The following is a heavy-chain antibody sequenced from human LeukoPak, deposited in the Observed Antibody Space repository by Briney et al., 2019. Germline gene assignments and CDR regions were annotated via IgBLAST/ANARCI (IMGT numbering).Heavy chain of an antibody. D-gene: IGHD3-3*01. J-gene: IGHJ4*02. CDR3: AKGTHYYAFWSGYYFDY. V-gene: IGHV3-23*01. CDR2: ISGSGGST. Sequence: GGSLRLSCAASGFTFSRYAMSSVRHAPGKGLEWVSAISGSGGSTYYADSVKGRFTISRASSKTTPYRNMNSLRAQAPAVYYCAKGTHYYAFWSGYYFDYWGQGTLVTVSS. CDR1: GFTFSRYA.